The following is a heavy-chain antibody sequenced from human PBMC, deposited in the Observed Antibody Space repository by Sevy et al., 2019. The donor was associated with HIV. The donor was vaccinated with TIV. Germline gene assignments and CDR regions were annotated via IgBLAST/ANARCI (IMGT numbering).Heavy chain of an antibody. J-gene: IGHJ4*02. Sequence: GSLRLSCSASGFRLNRYWMRWVRQGPGKGLEWVGNIKQDGRVKYYVESGKGRFTISRDNARNLLYLQMNSLRAEDTALYYCVRAIAADGSFWGQGTLVTVSS. V-gene: IGHV3-7*01. CDR3: VRAIAADGSF. CDR2: IKQDGRVK. D-gene: IGHD6-13*01. CDR1: GFRLNRYW.